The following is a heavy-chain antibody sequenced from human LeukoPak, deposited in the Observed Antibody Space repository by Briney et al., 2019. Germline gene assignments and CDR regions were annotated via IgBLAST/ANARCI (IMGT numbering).Heavy chain of an antibody. J-gene: IGHJ3*02. Sequence: ASVKVSCKVSGGTLTGLSIHWVRQARGKGLEWMGCYAPEEGETIYAKKFQGRVTMTEDTSSNTAYMQLSSLRSEDAAIYYCATYPLVVVVPKSAFDIWGQGTLVSVSA. CDR3: ATYPLVVVVPKSAFDI. D-gene: IGHD2-2*01. V-gene: IGHV1-24*01. CDR2: YAPEEGET. CDR1: GGTLTGLS.